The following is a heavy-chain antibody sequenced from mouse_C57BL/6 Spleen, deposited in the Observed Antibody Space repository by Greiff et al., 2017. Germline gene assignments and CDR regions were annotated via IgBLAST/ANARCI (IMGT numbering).Heavy chain of an antibody. CDR1: GFTFSNYW. CDR2: IRLKSDNYAT. J-gene: IGHJ3*01. CDR3: TEAQGFAY. Sequence: DVKLVESGGGLVQPGGSMKLSCVASGFTFSNYWMNWVRQSPEKGLEWVAQIRLKSDNYATHYAESVKGRFTISRDDSKSSVYLQMNNLRAEDTGIYYCTEAQGFAYWGQGTLVTVSA. D-gene: IGHD3-2*02. V-gene: IGHV6-3*01.